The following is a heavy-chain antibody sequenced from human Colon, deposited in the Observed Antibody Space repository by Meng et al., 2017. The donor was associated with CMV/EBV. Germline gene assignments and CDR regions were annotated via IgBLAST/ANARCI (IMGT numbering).Heavy chain of an antibody. V-gene: IGHV3-7*01. Sequence: GESLKISCEVSGFTFSHYKMTWVRQAPGKGLEWVATIKQDGRETYYVDSVRGRFTISRDNTKNSLYLQINGLRAEDTAVYYCARLRIEYTTSWYLDSWGQGTLVTVSS. J-gene: IGHJ4*02. CDR2: IKQDGRET. CDR1: GFTFSHYK. CDR3: ARLRIEYTTSWYLDS. D-gene: IGHD2-2*01.